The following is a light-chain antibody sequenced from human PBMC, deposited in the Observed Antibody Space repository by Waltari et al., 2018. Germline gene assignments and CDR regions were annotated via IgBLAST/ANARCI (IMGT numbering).Light chain of an antibody. Sequence: QSVLTQPPSASGTPGQRVTISCSGSSSTIGSNYVYWYQQLPGTAPKLLIYRNNQRPSGVPARFTGSKSGTSASLAISGLRSEDEADYYCAAWDDSLSGPVFGTGTKVTVL. CDR3: AAWDDSLSGPV. CDR1: SSTIGSNY. J-gene: IGLJ1*01. V-gene: IGLV1-47*01. CDR2: RNN.